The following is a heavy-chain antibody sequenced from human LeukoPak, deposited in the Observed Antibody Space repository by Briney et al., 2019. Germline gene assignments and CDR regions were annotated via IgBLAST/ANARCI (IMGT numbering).Heavy chain of an antibody. V-gene: IGHV3-9*03. D-gene: IGHD1-1*01. Sequence: GRSLRLSCAASGFTFDDYAMHWVRQAPGKGLEWVSGISWNSGSIGYADSVKGRFTISRDNAKNSLYLQMNSLRAGDMALYYCAKEERGTGTFDYWGQGTLVTVSS. CDR1: GFTFDDYA. J-gene: IGHJ4*02. CDR2: ISWNSGSI. CDR3: AKEERGTGTFDY.